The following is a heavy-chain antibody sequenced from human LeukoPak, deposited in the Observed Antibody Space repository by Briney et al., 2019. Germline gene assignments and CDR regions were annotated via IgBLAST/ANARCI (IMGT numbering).Heavy chain of an antibody. CDR2: ISCSGGST. CDR3: AKPQYSSSWIPHNWFDP. J-gene: IGHJ5*02. D-gene: IGHD6-13*01. Sequence: PGGSLRLSCTASGFTCRSYSMNCVRQAPGKSREWVSSISCSGGSTYYAASVKGLFTISRDNSKNTLYLQLNSLRAEDTDVYSCAKPQYSSSWIPHNWFDPWGQGTLVPVSS. CDR1: GFTCRSYS. V-gene: IGHV3-23*01.